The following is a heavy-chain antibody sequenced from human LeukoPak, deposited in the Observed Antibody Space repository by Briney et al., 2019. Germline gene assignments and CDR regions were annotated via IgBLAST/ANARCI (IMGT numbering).Heavy chain of an antibody. Sequence: SVKVSCKASGGTFSSYAISWVRQAPGQGLEWMGRIIPIFGTTNYAQKFQGRVTMTTDESTSTAYMELSSLRSEDTAVYYCARGDTGSSWPIYYYYYMDVWGKGTTVTVSS. CDR3: ARGDTGSSWPIYYYYYMDV. D-gene: IGHD6-6*01. CDR1: GGTFSSYA. J-gene: IGHJ6*03. V-gene: IGHV1-69*05. CDR2: IIPIFGTT.